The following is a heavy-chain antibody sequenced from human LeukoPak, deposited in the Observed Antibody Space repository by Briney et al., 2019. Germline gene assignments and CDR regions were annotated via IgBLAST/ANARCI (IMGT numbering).Heavy chain of an antibody. Sequence: SETLSLTCTVSGASISSYYWSWVREIPGEGLGGIGYVYSSGSTNYNPPLRGRVTISLDTSRNQFSLKLSSVTAADTAVYYCARVRGAVAGMEFDPWGQGTLVTVSS. CDR3: ARVRGAVAGMEFDP. CDR2: VYSSGST. D-gene: IGHD6-19*01. J-gene: IGHJ5*02. CDR1: GASISSYY. V-gene: IGHV4-59*01.